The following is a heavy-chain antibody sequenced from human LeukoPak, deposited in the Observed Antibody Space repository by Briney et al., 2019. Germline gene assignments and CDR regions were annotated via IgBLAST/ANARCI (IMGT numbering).Heavy chain of an antibody. CDR1: GGSISSYY. CDR2: IYYSGST. V-gene: IGHV4-59*08. D-gene: IGHD3-22*01. J-gene: IGHJ4*02. CDR3: ARGGDSSGYYYLVG. Sequence: PSETLSLTCTVSGGSISSYYWSWIRQPPGKGLEWIGYIYYSGSTNYNPSLKSRVTISVDTSKNQFSLKLSSVTAADTAVYYCARGGDSSGYYYLVGWGQGTLVTVSS.